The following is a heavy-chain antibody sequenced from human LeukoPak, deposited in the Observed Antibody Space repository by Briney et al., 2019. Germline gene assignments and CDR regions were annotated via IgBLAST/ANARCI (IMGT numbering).Heavy chain of an antibody. D-gene: IGHD3-22*01. CDR2: ISSSSSTI. J-gene: IGHJ4*02. V-gene: IGHV3-48*04. CDR1: GFTFSSYS. CDR3: ARHYYYDSSGYHDY. Sequence: GGSLRLSCAASGFTFSSYSMNWVRQAPGKGLEWVSYISSSSSTIYYADSVKGRFTISRDNAKNSLYLQMNSLRAEDTAVYYCARHYYYDSSGYHDYWGQGTLVTVSS.